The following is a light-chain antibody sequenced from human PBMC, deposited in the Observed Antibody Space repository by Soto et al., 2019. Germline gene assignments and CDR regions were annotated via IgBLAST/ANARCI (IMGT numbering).Light chain of an antibody. V-gene: IGKV2-28*01. CDR2: LGS. Sequence: DIVMTQSLLSLPVTPGEPASISCRSSQSLLHSNGYNYLDWYLQKPGQSPQLLIYLGSYRASGIPDRFSGSGSGTDFTLKISRVEAEDVGVYYCMQALQTLLTFGGGTKVEIK. J-gene: IGKJ4*01. CDR3: MQALQTLLT. CDR1: QSLLHSNGYNY.